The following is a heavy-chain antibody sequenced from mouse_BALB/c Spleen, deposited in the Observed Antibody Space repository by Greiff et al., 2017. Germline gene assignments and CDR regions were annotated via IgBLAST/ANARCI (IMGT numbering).Heavy chain of an antibody. J-gene: IGHJ3*01. V-gene: IGHV5-6-5*01. Sequence: EVQRVESGGGLVKPGGSLKLSCAASGFTFSSYAMSWVRQTPEKRLEWVASISSGGSTYYPDSVKGRFTISRDNARNILYLQMSSLRSEDTAMYYCARESTSYVSWLAYWGQGTLVTVSA. CDR3: ARESTSYVSWLAY. CDR1: GFTFSSYA. D-gene: IGHD1-1*01. CDR2: ISSGGST.